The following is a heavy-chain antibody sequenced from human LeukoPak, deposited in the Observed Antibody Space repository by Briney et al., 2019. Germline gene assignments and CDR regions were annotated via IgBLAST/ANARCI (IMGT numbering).Heavy chain of an antibody. CDR2: IYHSGST. Sequence: SQTLSLTCAVSGGSISSGGYSWSWIRQPPGKGLEWIGYIYHSGSTNYNPSLKSRVTISVDTSKNQFSLKLSSVTAADTAVYYCARGAYAYYYYGMDVWGQGTTVTVSS. CDR3: ARGAYAYYYYGMDV. V-gene: IGHV4-30-2*01. D-gene: IGHD2-8*01. CDR1: GGSISSGGYS. J-gene: IGHJ6*02.